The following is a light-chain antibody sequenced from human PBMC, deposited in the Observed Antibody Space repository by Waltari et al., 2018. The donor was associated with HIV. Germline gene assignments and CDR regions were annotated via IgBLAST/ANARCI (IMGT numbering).Light chain of an antibody. CDR3: ATWDANLRGPV. CDR2: RNN. Sequence: QSALTQPPSASGSPGQRVTISCSGGTSHIATHYVFWYQQFPGTAPRFLIYRNNQRPPGVPDRFSGSKSGTSASLVISGLRSEDAGDYYCATWDANLRGPVFGGGTRVTVL. V-gene: IGLV1-47*01. J-gene: IGLJ3*02. CDR1: TSHIATHY.